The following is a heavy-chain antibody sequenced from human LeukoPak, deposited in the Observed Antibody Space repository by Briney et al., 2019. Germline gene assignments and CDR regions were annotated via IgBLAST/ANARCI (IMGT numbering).Heavy chain of an antibody. CDR2: IIPIIGTP. CDR1: GGTFSSYL. Sequence: SVKVSCKASGGTFSSYLITWVRQAPGQGLEWMGGIIPIIGTPNYAQKFQGRVTITADESTSTAYMELSSLRSEDTAVYYCARGMDDYIVATTPFDYWGQGTLVTVSS. J-gene: IGHJ4*02. D-gene: IGHD5-12*01. CDR3: ARGMDDYIVATTPFDY. V-gene: IGHV1-69*13.